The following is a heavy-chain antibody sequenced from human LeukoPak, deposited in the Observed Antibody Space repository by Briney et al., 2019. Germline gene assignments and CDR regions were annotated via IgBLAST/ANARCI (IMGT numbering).Heavy chain of an antibody. D-gene: IGHD3-22*01. J-gene: IGHJ3*02. V-gene: IGHV1-2*02. CDR2: INPNSGGT. CDR3: AKTTYYYDSSGYPQAGAFDI. CDR1: GYTFTGCY. Sequence: ASVKVSCKASGYTFTGCYMHWVRQAPGQGLEWMGWINPNSGGTNYAQKFQGRVTMTRDTSISTAYMELSRLRSDDTAVYYCAKTTYYYDSSGYPQAGAFDIWGQGTMVTVS.